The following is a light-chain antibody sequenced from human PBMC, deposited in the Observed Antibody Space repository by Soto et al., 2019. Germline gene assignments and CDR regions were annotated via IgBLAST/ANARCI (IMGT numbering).Light chain of an antibody. V-gene: IGKV3-20*01. Sequence: DTVLTQSPATLSVSPGERATLSCRASQSVSSYLAWHQQKPGQAPRLLIYGASSRATGIPDRFSGSGSGTEFSLTISGLEDEDFAVYYWHDYGISTFCGGTKVDI. CDR3: HDYGIST. CDR1: QSVSSY. J-gene: IGKJ4*01. CDR2: GAS.